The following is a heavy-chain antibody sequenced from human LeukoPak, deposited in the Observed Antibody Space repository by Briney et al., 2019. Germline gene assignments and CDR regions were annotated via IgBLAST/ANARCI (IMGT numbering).Heavy chain of an antibody. V-gene: IGHV3-23*01. Sequence: GGSLRLSCTASGFTFSNYGMSWVRQAPGKGLEWVAGISGSGGTTYYADSAKGRFTISRDNSKNTLYLQMNSLKAEDTALYYCAKDRRFLEWPNYYMDVWGKGTTVTVSS. CDR2: ISGSGGTT. CDR3: AKDRRFLEWPNYYMDV. J-gene: IGHJ6*03. D-gene: IGHD3-3*01. CDR1: GFTFSNYG.